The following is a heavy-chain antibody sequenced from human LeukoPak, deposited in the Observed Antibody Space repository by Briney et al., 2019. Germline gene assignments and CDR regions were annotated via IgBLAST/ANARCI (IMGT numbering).Heavy chain of an antibody. D-gene: IGHD2-15*01. CDR1: GFTFSSYE. CDR2: ISSSGSTI. CDR3: ARTLGYCSGGSCYRGVGPNWFDP. Sequence: GGSLRLSCAASGFTFSSYEMNWVRQAPGKGLEWVSYISSSGSTIYYADSVKGRFTISRDNAKNSLYLQMNSLRAEDTAVYYCARTLGYCSGGSCYRGVGPNWFDPWGQGTLVTVSS. V-gene: IGHV3-48*03. J-gene: IGHJ5*02.